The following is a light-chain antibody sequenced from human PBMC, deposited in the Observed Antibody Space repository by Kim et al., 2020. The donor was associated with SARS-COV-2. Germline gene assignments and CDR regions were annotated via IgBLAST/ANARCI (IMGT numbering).Light chain of an antibody. J-gene: IGLJ2*01. CDR3: QSYDSSHSVV. V-gene: IGLV1-40*01. CDR1: SSNIGAGYD. Sequence: SVLPPPPSVSGAPGQRVTISCTGSSSNIGAGYDVHWYQQTPGTAPKLLIYGNSNRPSGVPDRFSGSKSGTSASLAITGLQAEDEADYYFQSYDSSHSVVFCGGTQLTVL. CDR2: GNS.